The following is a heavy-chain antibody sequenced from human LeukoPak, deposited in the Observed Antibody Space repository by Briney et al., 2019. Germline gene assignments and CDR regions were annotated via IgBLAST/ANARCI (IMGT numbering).Heavy chain of an antibody. CDR1: GYTFTGYY. CDR2: INPNSGGT. V-gene: IGHV1-2*02. CDR3: ARDTKGGSGSYYVLPVAYYFDY. Sequence: GASVKVSCKASGYTFTGYYMHWVRQAPGQGLEWMGWINPNSGGTNYAQKFQGRVTMTRDTSISTAYMELSRLRSDDTAVYYCARDTKGGSGSYYVLPVAYYFDYWGQGTLVTVSS. D-gene: IGHD1-26*01. J-gene: IGHJ4*02.